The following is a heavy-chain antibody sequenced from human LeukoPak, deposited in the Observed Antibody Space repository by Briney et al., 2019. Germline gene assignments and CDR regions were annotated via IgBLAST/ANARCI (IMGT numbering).Heavy chain of an antibody. CDR2: IVLGSGNT. CDR3: AALAGVQGLAYDPRDYFDS. V-gene: IGHV1-58*01. J-gene: IGHJ4*02. Sequence: SVKVSCKASGFTFASSAVQWVRQARGQRLEWIGWIVLGSGNTNYAQQFQERVTITRDLSTSSTYLELSSLRSEDTAVYYCAALAGVQGLAYDPRDYFDSWGQGTLVTVSS. D-gene: IGHD7-27*01. CDR1: GFTFASSA.